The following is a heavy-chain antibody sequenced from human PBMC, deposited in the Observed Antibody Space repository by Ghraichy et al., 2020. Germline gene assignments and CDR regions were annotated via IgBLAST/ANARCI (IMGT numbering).Heavy chain of an antibody. Sequence: ETLSLTCTVSGGSISSYYWSWIRQPPGKGLEWIGYIYCSGSTNYNPSLKSRVTISVDTSKNQFSLKLSSVTAADTAVYYCARGTTIFGVVTPLDYWGQGTLVTVSS. V-gene: IGHV4-59*01. D-gene: IGHD3-3*01. CDR1: GGSISSYY. CDR3: ARGTTIFGVVTPLDY. CDR2: IYCSGST. J-gene: IGHJ4*02.